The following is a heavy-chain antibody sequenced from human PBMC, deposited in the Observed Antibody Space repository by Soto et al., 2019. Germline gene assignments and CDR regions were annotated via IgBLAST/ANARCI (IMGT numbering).Heavy chain of an antibody. J-gene: IGHJ4*02. D-gene: IGHD2-21*02. CDR3: VTRFTAVATARFDY. V-gene: IGHV3-15*04. Sequence: GGSLRLSCAASGFTFGTYAMSWVRQAPGKGLEWIGQIDSKLDADKTDFAAPVKGRFTLSRDDSKNTVYLQMNGLEIEDTGMYYCVTRFTAVATARFDYWGQGTLVTVSS. CDR1: GFTFGTYA. CDR2: IDSKLDADKT.